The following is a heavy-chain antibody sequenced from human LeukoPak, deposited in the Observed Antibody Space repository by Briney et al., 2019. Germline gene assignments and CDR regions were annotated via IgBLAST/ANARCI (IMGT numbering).Heavy chain of an antibody. CDR1: GYTFTGYY. Sequence: ASVKVSCKASGYTFTGYYIHWVRQAPGQGLEWMGWINPNSGGTNYAQKFQGRVTMTRDTSISTAYMELSRLRSDDTAVYYCARDRAAYCSSTSCSLYYYYYYMDVWGKGTTVTVSS. D-gene: IGHD2-2*01. V-gene: IGHV1-2*02. J-gene: IGHJ6*03. CDR3: ARDRAAYCSSTSCSLYYYYYYMDV. CDR2: INPNSGGT.